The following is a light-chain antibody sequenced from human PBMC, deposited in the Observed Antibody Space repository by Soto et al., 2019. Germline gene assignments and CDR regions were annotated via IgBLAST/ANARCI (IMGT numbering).Light chain of an antibody. CDR1: SGSVSASSY. Sequence: QAVVTQEPSFSVSPGGTVTLTCALNSGSVSASSYPSWCQQTPGQAPRTLIYNTNTRSSGVPDRFSGSILGNKAALTITGAQADDESDYYCVLFMGSGISVFGTGTKVTVL. V-gene: IGLV8-61*01. CDR3: VLFMGSGISV. CDR2: NTN. J-gene: IGLJ1*01.